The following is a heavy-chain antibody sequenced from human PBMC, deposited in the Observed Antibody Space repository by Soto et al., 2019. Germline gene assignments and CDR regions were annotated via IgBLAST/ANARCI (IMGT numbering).Heavy chain of an antibody. CDR2: SRNKARGFTT. J-gene: IGHJ4*02. CDR3: SRTASGSSYPHIDY. CDR1: GFTCSGYH. D-gene: IGHD6-13*01. V-gene: IGHV3-72*01. Sequence: GXSLILSCAASGFTCSGYHLHWVRQAPWTGLERFGRSRNKARGFTTEYAASAKGRFTISRDESKNSLFLQLNSLKTEDSALYFCSRTASGSSYPHIDYWGQGTLVTVSS.